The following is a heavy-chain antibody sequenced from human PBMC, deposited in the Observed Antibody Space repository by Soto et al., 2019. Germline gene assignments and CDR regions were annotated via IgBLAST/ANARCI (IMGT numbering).Heavy chain of an antibody. Sequence: SETLSLTCSVSGVPINNFSWSWIRQPPGKGLEWIGYIYSSGSTNYNPSLKSRVTMSLDTSKNQLSLNLRSVTAADTAVYYCARDNYYDSSGYLNWFDPWGQGTLVTVSS. V-gene: IGHV4-59*01. CDR3: ARDNYYDSSGYLNWFDP. D-gene: IGHD3-22*01. CDR1: GVPINNFS. J-gene: IGHJ5*02. CDR2: IYSSGST.